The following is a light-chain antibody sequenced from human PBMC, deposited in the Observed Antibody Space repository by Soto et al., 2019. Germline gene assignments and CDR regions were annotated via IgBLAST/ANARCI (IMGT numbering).Light chain of an antibody. CDR3: KQRSNWPYT. Sequence: IVLTQSPATLSLSPGERATLYCRASQSVSSYLAWYQQKPGQAPRLLIYDASNRATGIPARFSGSGSGTDFTLTISSLEPEDFAVYSCKQRSNWPYTFGQGTKVDIK. CDR1: QSVSSY. V-gene: IGKV3-11*01. J-gene: IGKJ2*01. CDR2: DAS.